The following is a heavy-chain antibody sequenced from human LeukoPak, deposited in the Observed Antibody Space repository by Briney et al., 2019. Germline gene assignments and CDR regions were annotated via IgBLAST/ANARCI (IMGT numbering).Heavy chain of an antibody. D-gene: IGHD3-9*01. Sequence: SETLSLTCSVSGGSVGSGRNYWGWIRLPPGKGLEWIGYIYYTGSTNYNPSLKNRATILVDMSKNQFSLKLTSVTAADTAVYYCAREGTLTGYYDDDFYYYGMDVWGKGTRSSSP. V-gene: IGHV4-61*01. CDR3: AREGTLTGYYDDDFYYYGMDV. J-gene: IGHJ6*04. CDR2: IYYTGST. CDR1: GGSVGSGRNY.